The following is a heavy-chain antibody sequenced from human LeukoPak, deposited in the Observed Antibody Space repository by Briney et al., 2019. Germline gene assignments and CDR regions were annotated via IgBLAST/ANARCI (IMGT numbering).Heavy chain of an antibody. CDR3: VRDIQWRFDP. D-gene: IGHD2-8*01. V-gene: IGHV1-18*01. CDR2: ISTNRGNT. CDR1: GYIFTSYG. Sequence: ASVKVSCKASGYIFTSYGISWVRQAPGQGLEWMGWISTNRGNTNYAQRLQGRVTMTTDTSTSTAYMELRSLRSDDTAIYYCVRDIQWRFDPWGQGTLVTVSS. J-gene: IGHJ5*02.